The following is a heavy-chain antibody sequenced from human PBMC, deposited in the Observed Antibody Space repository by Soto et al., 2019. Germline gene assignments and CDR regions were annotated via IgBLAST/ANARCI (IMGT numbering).Heavy chain of an antibody. CDR1: GFTFSSYA. Sequence: GGSLRLSCAASGFTFSSYAMHWVRQAPGKGLEWVAVISYDGSNKYYADSVKGRFTISRDNSKNTLYLQMNSLRAEDTAVYYCARDSYYYDSSGYYYYFEYWGQGTPVTVSS. J-gene: IGHJ4*02. CDR2: ISYDGSNK. D-gene: IGHD3-22*01. V-gene: IGHV3-30-3*01. CDR3: ARDSYYYDSSGYYYYFEY.